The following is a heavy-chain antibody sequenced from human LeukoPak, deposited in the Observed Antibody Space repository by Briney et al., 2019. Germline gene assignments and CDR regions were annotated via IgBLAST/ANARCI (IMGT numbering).Heavy chain of an antibody. CDR3: ARGPDQYCSSTSCYRKNWFDP. V-gene: IGHV1-2*02. CDR2: INPNSGGT. Sequence: ASVKVSCKASGYTFTGYYMHWVRQAPGQGLEWMGWINPNSGGTNYAQKFQGRVTMTRDTSISTAYMELRSLRSDDTAVYYCARGPDQYCSSTSCYRKNWFDPWGQGTLVTVSS. CDR1: GYTFTGYY. J-gene: IGHJ5*02. D-gene: IGHD2-2*01.